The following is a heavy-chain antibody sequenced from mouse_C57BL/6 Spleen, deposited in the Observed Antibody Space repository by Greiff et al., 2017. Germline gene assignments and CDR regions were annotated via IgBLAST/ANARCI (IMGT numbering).Heavy chain of an antibody. J-gene: IGHJ2*01. V-gene: IGHV1-82*01. CDR1: GYAFSSSW. CDR3: ARGFYYGSSYDYFDY. CDR2: IYPGDGDT. Sequence: VKLMESGPELVKPGASVKISCKASGYAFSSSWMNWVKQRPGKGLEWIGRIYPGDGDTNYNGKFKGKATLTADKSSSTAYMQLSSLTSEDSAVYFCARGFYYGSSYDYFDYWGQGTTLTVSS. D-gene: IGHD1-1*01.